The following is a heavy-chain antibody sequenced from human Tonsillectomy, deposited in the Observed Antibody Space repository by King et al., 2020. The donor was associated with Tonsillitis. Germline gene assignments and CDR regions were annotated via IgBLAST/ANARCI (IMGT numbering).Heavy chain of an antibody. V-gene: IGHV1-18*01. D-gene: IGHD5-18*01. CDR1: GYTFTSYG. J-gene: IGHJ5*02. Sequence: VQLVESGAEVKKPGASVKVSCKASGYTFTSYGLGWVRQAPGQGPEWMGWINNQHGNTNYAQKFQGRVTMTTDTSTSTAYMELRSLRSDDTALYYCARGLGYGYDPWGQGTLVTVSS. CDR2: INNQHGNT. CDR3: ARGLGYGYDP.